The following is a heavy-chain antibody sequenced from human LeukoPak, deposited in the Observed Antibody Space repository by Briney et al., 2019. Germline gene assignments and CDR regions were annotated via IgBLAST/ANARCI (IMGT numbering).Heavy chain of an antibody. CDR1: GGTFSSYA. V-gene: IGHV1-69*05. CDR3: ARGFNHYDSSGTPGLYYMDV. D-gene: IGHD3-22*01. Sequence: SVKVSCKASGGTFSSYAISWVRQAPGQGLEWMGRIIPIFGTANYAQKFQGRVTITTDESTSTAYMELSSLRSEDTAVYYCARGFNHYDSSGTPGLYYMDVWGKGTTVTVSS. J-gene: IGHJ6*03. CDR2: IIPIFGTA.